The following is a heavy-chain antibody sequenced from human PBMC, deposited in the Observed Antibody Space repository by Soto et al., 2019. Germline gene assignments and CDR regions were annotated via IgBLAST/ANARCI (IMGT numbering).Heavy chain of an antibody. CDR2: IIPILGTA. Sequence: SVKVSCKASGGTFSSYAISWVRQAPGQGLEWMGGIIPILGTANYAQKFQGRVTITADESTSTAYMELSSLRSEDTAVYYCATQPGYYYDSSGYPFDYWGQGTLVTVSS. V-gene: IGHV1-69*13. CDR1: GGTFSSYA. J-gene: IGHJ4*02. CDR3: ATQPGYYYDSSGYPFDY. D-gene: IGHD3-22*01.